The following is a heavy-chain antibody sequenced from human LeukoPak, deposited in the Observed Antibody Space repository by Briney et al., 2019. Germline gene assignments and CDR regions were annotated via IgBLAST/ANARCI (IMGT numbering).Heavy chain of an antibody. J-gene: IGHJ3*02. CDR3: ARSKTRYNILNDAFDI. CDR1: GGSISSSSYY. V-gene: IGHV4-39*07. CDR2: IYYSGST. D-gene: IGHD1-14*01. Sequence: SETLSLTCTVSGGSISSSSYYWGWLRQPPGKGLEWIGSIYYSGSTYYNPSLKSRVTISVDTSKNQFSLKLSSVTAADTAVYYCARSKTRYNILNDAFDIWGQGTMVTVSS.